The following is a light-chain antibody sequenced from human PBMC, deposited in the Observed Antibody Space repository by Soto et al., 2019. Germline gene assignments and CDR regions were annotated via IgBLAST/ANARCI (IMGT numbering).Light chain of an antibody. Sequence: DTVLTQTPLSSPVTLGQPASISCRSSQSLVYSDGNTYLSWLQQRPGQTPRLLIYQVSNRFSGVPDRLSGSRAGTEFTLTISRVEADDVGVYFCVQFAHFPRTFGQGTKVEI. V-gene: IGKV2-24*01. CDR1: QSLVYSDGNTY. CDR2: QVS. J-gene: IGKJ1*01. CDR3: VQFAHFPRT.